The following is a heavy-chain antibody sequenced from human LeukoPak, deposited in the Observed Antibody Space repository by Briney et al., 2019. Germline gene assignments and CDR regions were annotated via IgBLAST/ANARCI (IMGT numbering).Heavy chain of an antibody. CDR2: INPNSGGT. J-gene: IGHJ5*02. D-gene: IGHD2-15*01. CDR3: ARDIIVVVAATKGGDWFDP. Sequence: GASVKVSCKASGYTFTGYYMHWVRQAPGQGLEWMGRINPNSGGTNYAQKFQGRVTMTRDTSISTAYMELSRLRSDDTAVYYCARDIIVVVAATKGGDWFDPWGQRTLVTVSS. V-gene: IGHV1-2*06. CDR1: GYTFTGYY.